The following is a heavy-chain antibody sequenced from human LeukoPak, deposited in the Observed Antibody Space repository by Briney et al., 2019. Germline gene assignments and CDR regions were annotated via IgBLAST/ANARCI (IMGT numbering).Heavy chain of an antibody. V-gene: IGHV3-15*01. CDR2: IKSKTDGGTT. CDR1: GFTFGNAW. J-gene: IGHJ6*03. CDR3: TTGSMGDGYNFGTYYYYYYMDV. D-gene: IGHD5-24*01. Sequence: PGGSLRLSCAASGFTFGNAWMSWVRQAPGKGLEWVGRIKSKTDGGTTDYAAPVKGRFTISRDDSKNTLYLQMNSLKTEDTAVYYCTTGSMGDGYNFGTYYYYYYMDVWGKGTTVTVSS.